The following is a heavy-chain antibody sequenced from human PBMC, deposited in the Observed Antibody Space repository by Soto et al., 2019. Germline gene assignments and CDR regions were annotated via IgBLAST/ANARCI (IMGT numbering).Heavy chain of an antibody. CDR2: IYYSGST. Sequence: SETLSLTCTVSGGSISSYYWSWIRQPPGKGLEWIGYIYYSGSTNYNPSLKSRVTISVDTSKNQFPLKLSSVTAADTAVYYCARAEVLWLDYWGQGTLVTVSS. D-gene: IGHD2-21*01. V-gene: IGHV4-59*01. J-gene: IGHJ4*02. CDR3: ARAEVLWLDY. CDR1: GGSISSYY.